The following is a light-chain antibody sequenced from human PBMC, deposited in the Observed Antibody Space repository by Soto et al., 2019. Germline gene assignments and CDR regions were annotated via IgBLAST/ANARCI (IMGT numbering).Light chain of an antibody. CDR1: QTISSW. V-gene: IGKV1-5*03. Sequence: EIQRTQSPSTMSGSVGYRVTITCWASQTISSWLAWYQQKQGKAPKLLIYKASTLKSGVPSRFSGSVSGTEGTITISSLKQDDGSTYYCQHSNSYSEAFGQGTKVDIK. CDR3: QHSNSYSEA. CDR2: KAS. J-gene: IGKJ1*01.